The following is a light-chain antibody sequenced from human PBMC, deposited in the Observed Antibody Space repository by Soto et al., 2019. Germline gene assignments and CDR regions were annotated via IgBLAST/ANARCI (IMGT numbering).Light chain of an antibody. J-gene: IGKJ1*01. V-gene: IGKV3-20*01. CDR2: GAS. CDR3: QQYGSSPWT. Sequence: EIVLTQSPGTLSLSPGERATLSCRASQSVSSSYLAWYQQKPGQAPRLLIYGASNRATGIPGRFSGSGSGTDFTLTISRLEPEDFAVYYCQQYGSSPWTFGQGTKVDI. CDR1: QSVSSSY.